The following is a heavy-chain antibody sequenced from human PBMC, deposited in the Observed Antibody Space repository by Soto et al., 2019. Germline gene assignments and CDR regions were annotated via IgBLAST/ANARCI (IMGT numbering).Heavy chain of an antibody. J-gene: IGHJ5*02. V-gene: IGHV4-59*01. CDR1: GGSISSYY. Sequence: SETLSLTCTVSGGSISSYYWSWIRQPPGKGLEWIGYIYYSGSTNYNPSLKSRVTISVDTSKNQFSLKLSSVTAADTAVYYCAREQGVWFGDHWFDPWGQGTLVTVSS. CDR3: AREQGVWFGDHWFDP. D-gene: IGHD3-10*01. CDR2: IYYSGST.